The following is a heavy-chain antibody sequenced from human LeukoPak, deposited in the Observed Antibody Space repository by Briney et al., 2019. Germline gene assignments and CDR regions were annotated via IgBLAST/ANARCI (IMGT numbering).Heavy chain of an antibody. CDR3: ARLMGERSLFDY. Sequence: PGESLRLSCAASGFTFSSCWMTWVRQAPGKGLEWEANIKQDGNEKYYVDSVKGRFSISRDNAKNSVYLQMNSLRAEDTAVYYCARLMGERSLFDYWGQGVLVTVSS. CDR2: IKQDGNEK. D-gene: IGHD1-26*01. V-gene: IGHV3-7*02. J-gene: IGHJ4*02. CDR1: GFTFSSCW.